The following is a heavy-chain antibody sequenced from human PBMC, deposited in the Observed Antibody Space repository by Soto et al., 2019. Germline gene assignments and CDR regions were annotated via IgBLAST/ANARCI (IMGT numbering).Heavy chain of an antibody. CDR3: ARGWTPRGYSHDPFHI. CDR2: IYYPGKT. J-gene: IGHJ3*02. CDR1: GGFISNFY. Sequence: SETVSLTCTVSGGFISNFYWSWMRQPPGKGLDSIGYIYYPGKTNYDPSNRSRVTISMDTSKNQFSLQLNSGAAADTSMYYCARGWTPRGYSHDPFHIWGQGTMVTVSS. D-gene: IGHD5-18*01. V-gene: IGHV4-59*01.